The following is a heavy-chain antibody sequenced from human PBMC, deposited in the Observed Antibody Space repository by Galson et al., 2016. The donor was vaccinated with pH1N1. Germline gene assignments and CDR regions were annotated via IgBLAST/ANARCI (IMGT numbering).Heavy chain of an antibody. CDR3: TTTFYYLDRGDDPPDY. Sequence: SLRLSCAASGFTLRSHDMNRVRQAPGKGLEWVAWISTTGSATYYSDPVKGRFTIARDNAQNSLSLQMNRLRAEDTALYYCTTTFYYLDRGDDPPDYWGQGTLVTVSS. CDR1: GFTLRSHD. CDR2: ISTTGSAT. D-gene: IGHD3-10*01. V-gene: IGHV3-48*03. J-gene: IGHJ4*02.